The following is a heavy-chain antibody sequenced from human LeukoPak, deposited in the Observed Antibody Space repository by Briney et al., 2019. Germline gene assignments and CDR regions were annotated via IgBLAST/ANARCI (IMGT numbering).Heavy chain of an antibody. CDR1: GFTFSSYW. D-gene: IGHD3-9*01. V-gene: IGHV3-74*01. CDR2: ISGDGSTT. CDR3: ARLDILTGNYYYFNF. Sequence: GGSLRLSCTASGFTFSSYWMHWVRQAPGMGLVWVSRISGDGSTTSYADSVKGRFTISRDNAKNTLYLQMNSLRAEDTAVYYCARLDILTGNYYYFNFWGQGTLVTVSS. J-gene: IGHJ4*02.